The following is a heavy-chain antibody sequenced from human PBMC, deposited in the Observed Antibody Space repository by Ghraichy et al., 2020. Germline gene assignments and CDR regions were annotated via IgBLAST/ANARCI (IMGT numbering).Heavy chain of an antibody. CDR3: ARDSGNGDYVTY. CDR1: GGSISNYY. D-gene: IGHD4-17*01. Sequence: SETLSLTCTVSGGSISNYYWSWIRQPAGKGLEWIGRIYIGGTTNYNPSLKSRVIMSTDTSKNQLSLHLSSVTAADTAVYYCARDSGNGDYVTYWGQGTLVTVSS. V-gene: IGHV4-4*07. J-gene: IGHJ4*02. CDR2: IYIGGTT.